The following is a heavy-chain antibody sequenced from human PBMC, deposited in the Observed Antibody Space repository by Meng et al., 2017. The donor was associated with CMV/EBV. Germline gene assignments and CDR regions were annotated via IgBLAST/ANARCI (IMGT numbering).Heavy chain of an antibody. D-gene: IGHD2-2*01. CDR3: ATGAGSRAPGGAFDI. J-gene: IGHJ3*02. Sequence: SVTVSCKASGGTFSSYAISWVRQAPGQGLEWMGGIIPILGIANYAQKFQGRVTITADKSTSTGYMELSSRRSEDTAVYYCATGAGSRAPGGAFDIWGQGTMVIVSS. CDR2: IIPILGIA. V-gene: IGHV1-69*10. CDR1: GGTFSSYA.